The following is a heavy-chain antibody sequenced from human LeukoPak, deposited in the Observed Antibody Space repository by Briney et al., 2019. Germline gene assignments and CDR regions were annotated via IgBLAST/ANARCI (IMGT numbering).Heavy chain of an antibody. J-gene: IGHJ4*02. Sequence: GRSLRLSCAASGFTFSSYAMHWVRQAPGKGLEWVAVISYDGSNKYYADSVKGRFTISRDNSKNTLYLQMNSLRAEDTAVYYCARAVAGTSYFDYWGQGTLVTVSS. V-gene: IGHV3-30-3*01. CDR2: ISYDGSNK. D-gene: IGHD6-19*01. CDR1: GFTFSSYA. CDR3: ARAVAGTSYFDY.